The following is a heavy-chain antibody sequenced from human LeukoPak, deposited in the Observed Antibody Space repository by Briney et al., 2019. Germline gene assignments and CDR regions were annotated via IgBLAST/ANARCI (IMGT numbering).Heavy chain of an antibody. CDR3: ARRTNYDFDC. J-gene: IGHJ4*02. CDR2: ISSSGNYI. CDR1: GFTFSSYT. Sequence: GGSLRLSCAASGFTFSSYTMNWVRQAPGKGLEWASSISSSGNYIYYADSLKGRFTISRDNAKNSLSLQINSLRAEDTAIYYCARRTNYDFDCWGQGNLVAVSS. D-gene: IGHD2-8*01. V-gene: IGHV3-21*01.